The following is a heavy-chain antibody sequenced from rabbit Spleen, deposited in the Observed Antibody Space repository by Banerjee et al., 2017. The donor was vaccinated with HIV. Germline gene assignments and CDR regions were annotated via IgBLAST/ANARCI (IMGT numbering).Heavy chain of an antibody. Sequence: QSLEESGGGLVKPGGTLTLTCTVSGFSFSSSDYMCWVRQAPGKGLEWISCIDPVFGATYYAPWVNGRVTISSQNAQNMVYLQLNSLTAADTATYFCVRGASSSGYYSLWGPGTLVTVS. CDR1: GFSFSSSDY. J-gene: IGHJ4*01. V-gene: IGHV1S40*01. CDR3: VRGASSSGYYSL. CDR2: IDPVFGAT. D-gene: IGHD1-1*01.